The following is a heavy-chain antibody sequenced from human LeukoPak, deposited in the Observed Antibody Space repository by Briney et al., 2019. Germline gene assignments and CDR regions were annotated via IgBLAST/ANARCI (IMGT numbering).Heavy chain of an antibody. CDR1: GDSISSGGYS. CDR3: ARDYYESSGYYNRWFDP. V-gene: IGHV4-30-2*01. D-gene: IGHD3-22*01. J-gene: IGHJ5*02. CDR2: IYHSGNT. Sequence: SETLSLTCAVSGDSISSGGYSWSWIRQPPGKCLEWIGYIYHSGNTYYNPSLKSRVTISIDRSKNQFSLKLSSVTAADTAIYYCARDYYESSGYYNRWFDPWGQGTLVTVSS.